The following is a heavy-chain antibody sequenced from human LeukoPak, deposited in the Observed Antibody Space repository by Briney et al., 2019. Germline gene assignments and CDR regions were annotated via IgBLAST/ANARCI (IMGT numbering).Heavy chain of an antibody. Sequence: EASETLSLTCTVSGGSISSSSYYWGWIRQPPGKGLEWIGSIYYSGSTYYNPSLKSRVTISVDTSKNQFSLKLSSVTAADTAVYYCARGPHDSSGYYRYYYYYYMDVWGKGTTVTVSS. J-gene: IGHJ6*03. V-gene: IGHV4-39*07. CDR2: IYYSGST. CDR3: ARGPHDSSGYYRYYYYYYMDV. D-gene: IGHD3-22*01. CDR1: GGSISSSSYY.